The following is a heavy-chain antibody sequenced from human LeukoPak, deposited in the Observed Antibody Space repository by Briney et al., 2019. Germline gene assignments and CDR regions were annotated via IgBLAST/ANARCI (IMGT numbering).Heavy chain of an antibody. J-gene: IGHJ4*02. D-gene: IGHD6-13*01. CDR1: GFTFSSYG. CDR2: ISGSGGST. Sequence: GGTLRLSCAASGFTFSSYGMSWVRQAPGKGLEWVSAISGSGGSTYYADSVKGRFTISRDNSKNTLFLQMNSLRAEDTAVYYCARGSPGIAAAGVDYWGQGTLVTVSS. V-gene: IGHV3-23*01. CDR3: ARGSPGIAAAGVDY.